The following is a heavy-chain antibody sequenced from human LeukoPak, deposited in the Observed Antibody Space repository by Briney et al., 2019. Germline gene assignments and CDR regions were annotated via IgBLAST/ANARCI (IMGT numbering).Heavy chain of an antibody. CDR3: ARSRVPAATYYFDY. Sequence: GGSLRLSCATSGFTFSNYWMHWVRQVPGKGLVWVSRIRGDGSSTRNADSVEGRFTISRDNAKNTLYLQMNSLRAEDTAVYYCARSRVPAATYYFDYWGQGALVTVSS. CDR1: GFTFSNYW. V-gene: IGHV3-74*01. D-gene: IGHD2-2*01. CDR2: IRGDGSST. J-gene: IGHJ4*02.